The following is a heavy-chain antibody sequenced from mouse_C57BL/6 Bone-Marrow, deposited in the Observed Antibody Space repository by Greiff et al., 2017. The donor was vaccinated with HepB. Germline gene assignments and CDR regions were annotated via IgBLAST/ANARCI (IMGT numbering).Heavy chain of an antibody. CDR2: IDPSDSYT. CDR1: GYTFTSYW. J-gene: IGHJ4*01. D-gene: IGHD1-3*01. V-gene: IGHV1-69*01. CDR3: AKVKTLPYAMDY. Sequence: QVQLQQPGAELVMPGASVKLSCKASGYTFTSYWMHWVKQRPGQGLEWIGEIDPSDSYTNYNQKFKGKSTLTVDKSSSTAYMQLSSLTSEDSAVYYCAKVKTLPYAMDYWGQGTSVTVSS.